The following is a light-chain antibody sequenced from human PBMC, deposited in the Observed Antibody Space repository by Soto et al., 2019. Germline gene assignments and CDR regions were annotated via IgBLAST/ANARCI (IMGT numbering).Light chain of an antibody. CDR1: QDISNY. CDR3: QQSYSTPRT. Sequence: DIQMTQSPSSLSASLGDRVTITCQASQDISNYLNWYQQKPGKAPKLLIYAASSLQSGVPSRFSGSGSGTDFTLTISSLQPEDFATYYCQQSYSTPRTFGQGTRLEIK. J-gene: IGKJ5*01. CDR2: AAS. V-gene: IGKV1-39*01.